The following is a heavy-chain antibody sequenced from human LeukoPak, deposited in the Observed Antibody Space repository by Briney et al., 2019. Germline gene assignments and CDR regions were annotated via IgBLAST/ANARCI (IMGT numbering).Heavy chain of an antibody. CDR3: ARGYSSSSGDFDY. J-gene: IGHJ4*02. D-gene: IGHD6-6*01. Sequence: ASVKVSCKASGYTFTTYYMDWVRQAPGQGLEWMGIINPSGGTTRYAQKFQGRVTMTRDTSTSTVYMELSSLRSEDTAVYHCARGYSSSSGDFDYWGQGTLVTVSS. CDR2: INPSGGTT. CDR1: GYTFTTYY. V-gene: IGHV1-46*03.